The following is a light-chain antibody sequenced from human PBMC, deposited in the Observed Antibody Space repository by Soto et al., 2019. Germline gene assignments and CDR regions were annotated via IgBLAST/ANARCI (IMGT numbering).Light chain of an antibody. V-gene: IGLV1-40*01. Sequence: QSVLTQPPSVSGAPGQTVTISCTGSSSNIGAGYDAHWYQHLPGTAPKLLIFGNSDRPSGVPDRFSGSKSGTSASLAITGLRAEDEADYYCQSYDSSLSAYVFGTGTKVTVL. J-gene: IGLJ1*01. CDR1: SSNIGAGYD. CDR3: QSYDSSLSAYV. CDR2: GNS.